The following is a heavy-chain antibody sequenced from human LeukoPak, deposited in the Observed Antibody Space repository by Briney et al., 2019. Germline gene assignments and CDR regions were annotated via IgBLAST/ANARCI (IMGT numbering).Heavy chain of an antibody. CDR1: GYTFTGYY. Sequence: ASVKVSCKASGYTFTGYYMHWVRQAPGQGLEWMGWINPNSGGTNYAQKFQGGVTMTRDTSISTAYMELSRLRSDDTAVYYCAKDIRGSYSWDTWGQGTLVTVSS. V-gene: IGHV1-2*02. D-gene: IGHD1-26*01. CDR2: INPNSGGT. CDR3: AKDIRGSYSWDT. J-gene: IGHJ5*02.